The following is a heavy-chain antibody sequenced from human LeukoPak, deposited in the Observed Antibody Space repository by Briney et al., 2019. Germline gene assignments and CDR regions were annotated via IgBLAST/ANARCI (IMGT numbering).Heavy chain of an antibody. V-gene: IGHV4-59*01. D-gene: IGHD3-10*01. CDR1: GGSISSYY. CDR2: IYYSGST. J-gene: IGHJ4*02. Sequence: PSETLSLTCTVSGGSISSYYWSWIRQPPGKGLEWIGYIYYSGSTSYNPPLKSRVTISVDTSKNQFSLKLSSVTAADTAVYHCARDQSGGYYFDYWGQGTLVTVSS. CDR3: ARDQSGGYYFDY.